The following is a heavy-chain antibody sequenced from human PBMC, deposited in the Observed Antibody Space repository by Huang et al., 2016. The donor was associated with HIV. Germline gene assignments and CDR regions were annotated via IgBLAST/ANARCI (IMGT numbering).Heavy chain of an antibody. CDR1: GGSFSNYY. J-gene: IGHJ2*01. D-gene: IGHD4-4*01. CDR2: ISTSAST. V-gene: IGHV4-4*07. Sequence: QVQLQQSGPGLVRPSGTLSLTCTVSGGSFSNYYWTWIRQPAGTGLECSGRISTSASTNYNPALKSRVTMSVDTSKNQFALTLNSVTAADTAVYYCARDPFDFSIGFPFDLWGRGTLVTVSS. CDR3: ARDPFDFSIGFPFDL.